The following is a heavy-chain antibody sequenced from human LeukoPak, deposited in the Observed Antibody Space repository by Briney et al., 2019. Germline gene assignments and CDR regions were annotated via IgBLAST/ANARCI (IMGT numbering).Heavy chain of an antibody. CDR1: GYTFTSYG. CDR3: ARGLRVYSVLLHY. Sequence: ASVKVSCKASGYTFTSYGISWVRQAPGQGLEWMGWISAYNGNTNYAQKLQGRVTMTRNTSISTAYMELSSLRSEDTAVYYCARGLRVYSVLLHYWGQGTLVTVSS. V-gene: IGHV1-18*01. J-gene: IGHJ4*02. CDR2: ISAYNGNT. D-gene: IGHD2/OR15-2a*01.